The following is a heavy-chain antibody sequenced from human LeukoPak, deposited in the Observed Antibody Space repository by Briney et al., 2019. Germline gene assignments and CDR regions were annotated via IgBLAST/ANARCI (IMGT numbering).Heavy chain of an antibody. Sequence: PGGSLRPSCAASGFTFSSYAMSWVRQAPGKGLEWVSAISGSGGSTYYADSVKGRFTISRDNSKNTLYLQMNSLRAEDTAVYYCAKDLGYCSGGSCYSPPPLDSWGQGTLVTVSS. CDR1: GFTFSSYA. D-gene: IGHD2-15*01. J-gene: IGHJ4*02. CDR2: ISGSGGST. CDR3: AKDLGYCSGGSCYSPPPLDS. V-gene: IGHV3-23*01.